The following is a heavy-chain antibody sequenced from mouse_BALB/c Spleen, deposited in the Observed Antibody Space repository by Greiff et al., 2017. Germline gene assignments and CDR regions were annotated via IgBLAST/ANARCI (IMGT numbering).Heavy chain of an antibody. CDR2: INSNGGST. CDR3: ARDDDYAFDY. CDR1: GFTFSSYG. D-gene: IGHD2-4*01. V-gene: IGHV5-6-3*01. Sequence: DVMLVESGGGLVQPGGSLKLSCAASGFTFSSYGMSWVRQTPDKRLELVATINSNGGSTYYPDSVKGRFTISRDNAKNTLYLQMSSLKSEDTAMYYCARDDDYAFDYWGQGTTLTVSS. J-gene: IGHJ2*01.